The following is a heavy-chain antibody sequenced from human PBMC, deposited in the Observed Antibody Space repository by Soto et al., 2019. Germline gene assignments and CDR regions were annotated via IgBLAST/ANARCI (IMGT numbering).Heavy chain of an antibody. CDR3: ARGYSSSSKPSTFGY. CDR2: INHSGST. CDR1: GGSFSGYY. V-gene: IGHV4-34*01. D-gene: IGHD6-13*01. Sequence: PSETLSLTCAVYGGSFSGYYWSWIRQPPGKGLEWIGEINHSGSTNYNPSLKSRVTISVDTSKNQFSLKLSSVTAADTAVYYCARGYSSSSKPSTFGYWGQGTLVTVSS. J-gene: IGHJ4*02.